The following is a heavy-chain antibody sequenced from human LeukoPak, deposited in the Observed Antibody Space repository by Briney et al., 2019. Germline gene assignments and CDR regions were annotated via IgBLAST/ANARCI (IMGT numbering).Heavy chain of an antibody. V-gene: IGHV4-39*01. J-gene: IGHJ5*02. CDR3: ARVRFPYYYDA. CDR2: IYYSGST. Sequence: PSETLSLTCTVSGGSISSSSYYWGWIRQPPGKGLEWIGSIYYSGSTYYNPSLKSRVTISVDTSKNQFSLKLNSVMAADTAVYYCARVRFPYYYDAWGQGTLVTVSS. CDR1: GGSISSSSYY. D-gene: IGHD3-22*01.